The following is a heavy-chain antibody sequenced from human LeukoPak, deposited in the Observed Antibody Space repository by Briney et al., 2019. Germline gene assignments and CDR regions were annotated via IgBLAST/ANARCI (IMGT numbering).Heavy chain of an antibody. J-gene: IGHJ4*02. CDR2: ISYDGSNK. D-gene: IGHD1-26*01. CDR1: GFTFSSYA. Sequence: GGSLRLSCAASGFTFSSYAMHWVRQAPGKGLEWVAVISYDGSNKYYADSVKGRFTISRDNSKNTLYLQMNSLRAEDTAIYYCAPQWELLRAFDYWGQGTLVTVSS. V-gene: IGHV3-30-3*01. CDR3: APQWELLRAFDY.